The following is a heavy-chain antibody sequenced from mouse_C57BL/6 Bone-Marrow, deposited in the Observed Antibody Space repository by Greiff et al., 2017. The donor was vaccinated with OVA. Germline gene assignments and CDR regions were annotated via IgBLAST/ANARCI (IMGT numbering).Heavy chain of an antibody. J-gene: IGHJ2*01. CDR3: ARHEDGYYASYFDY. V-gene: IGHV1-82*01. D-gene: IGHD2-3*01. CDR1: GYAFSSSW. Sequence: QVQLQQSGPELVKPGASVKISCKASGYAFSSSWMNWVKQRPGKGLEWIGRIYPGDGDTNYNGKVKGKATLTAAKSSSTAYMQLSSLTSEDSAVYFCARHEDGYYASYFDYWGQGTTLTVSS. CDR2: IYPGDGDT.